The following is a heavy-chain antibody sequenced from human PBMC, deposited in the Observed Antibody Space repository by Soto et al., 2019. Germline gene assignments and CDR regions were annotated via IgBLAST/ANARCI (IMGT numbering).Heavy chain of an antibody. Sequence: LRLSCSGSGFTFSHHSLYWVRQPPGKGLQCVSSISGSGGNIYYAESVKGRFTISRDNSKNTLYLQMTSLSSEDSAVYYCVKVSGYCTDGSCFSYFDYWGQGTPVTVSS. V-gene: IGHV3-64D*06. J-gene: IGHJ4*02. CDR2: ISGSGGNI. CDR1: GFTFSHHS. CDR3: VKVSGYCTDGSCFSYFDY. D-gene: IGHD2-15*01.